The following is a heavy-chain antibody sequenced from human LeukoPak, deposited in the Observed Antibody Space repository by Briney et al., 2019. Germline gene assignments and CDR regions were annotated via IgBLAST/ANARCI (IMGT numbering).Heavy chain of an antibody. V-gene: IGHV1-3*01. D-gene: IGHD4-17*01. Sequence: GASVKVSCKASGYTFIGYAIHWVRQAPGQRLEWMGWINAGNGNTKYSQTFQGRVTITRDTSASTAYMELSRLRSDDTAVYYCARGTTAQATVYWGQGTLVTVSS. J-gene: IGHJ4*02. CDR1: GYTFIGYA. CDR2: INAGNGNT. CDR3: ARGTTAQATVY.